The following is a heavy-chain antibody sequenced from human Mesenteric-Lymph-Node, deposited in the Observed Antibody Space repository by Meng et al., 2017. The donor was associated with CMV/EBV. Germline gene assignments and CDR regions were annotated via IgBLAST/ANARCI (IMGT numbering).Heavy chain of an antibody. J-gene: IGHJ4*02. V-gene: IGHV4-34*01. CDR2: INHSGST. CDR3: ARGSSYDILTGYFDY. CDR1: GGSFSGYY. Sequence: QWQFHEGGAVLFIPSATLAVSCAVYGGSFSGYYWNWIRQSPEKGLEWIGEINHSGSTTYTPSFTSRIIISVDTSTNQISLNMSSVTAADTAVYYCARGSSYDILTGYFDYWGQGALVTVSS. D-gene: IGHD3-9*01.